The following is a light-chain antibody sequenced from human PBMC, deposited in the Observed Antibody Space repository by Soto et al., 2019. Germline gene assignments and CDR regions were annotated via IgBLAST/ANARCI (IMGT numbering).Light chain of an antibody. CDR2: DVS. CDR3: ISYTTISTYV. Sequence: QSALTQPASVSGSPGQSIAISCTGTSSDVGSYNYVSWYQHHPGKAPKVMICDVSSRPSGVSNRFSGSKSGNTASLTISGLQAEDEADYYCISYTTISTYVFGTGTKLTVL. J-gene: IGLJ1*01. V-gene: IGLV2-14*03. CDR1: SSDVGSYNY.